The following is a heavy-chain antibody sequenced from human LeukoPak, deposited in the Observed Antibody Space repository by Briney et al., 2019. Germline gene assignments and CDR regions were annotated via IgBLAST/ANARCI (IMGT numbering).Heavy chain of an antibody. D-gene: IGHD3-10*01. CDR2: INPNSGDT. J-gene: IGHJ6*02. V-gene: IGHV1-2*02. CDR1: GYSFTGYF. CDR3: ARVPSMVRGVVNYGMDV. Sequence: ASVKVSCKTSGYSFTGYFMHWVRQAPGQGLEWMGWINPNSGDTKYAQKFQGRVTMTRDTSINTAYMELRRLTSDDTAVYYCARVPSMVRGVVNYGMDVWGQGTTVTISS.